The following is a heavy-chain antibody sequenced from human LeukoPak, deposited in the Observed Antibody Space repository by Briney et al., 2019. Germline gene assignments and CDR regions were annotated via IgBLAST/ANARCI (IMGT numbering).Heavy chain of an antibody. CDR3: ARERSHAFDI. V-gene: IGHV3-30-3*01. CDR1: GFTFSSYA. J-gene: IGHJ3*02. Sequence: GGSLGLSCAASGFTFSSYAMHWVRQAPGKGLEWVAVISYDGSNKYYADSVKGRFTISRDNSKNTLYLQMNSLRAEDTAVYYCARERSHAFDIWGQGAMVTVSS. CDR2: ISYDGSNK.